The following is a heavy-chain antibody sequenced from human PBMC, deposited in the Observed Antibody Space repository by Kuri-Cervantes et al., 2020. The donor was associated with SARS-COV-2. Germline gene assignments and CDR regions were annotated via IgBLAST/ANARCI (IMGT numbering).Heavy chain of an antibody. D-gene: IGHD1-26*01. CDR3: ARDRWELHDY. J-gene: IGHJ4*02. V-gene: IGHV4-61*02. CDR2: IYTSGST. Sequence: SETLSLTCTVSGGSISSGSYYWSWIRQPAGKGLEWIGRIYTSGSTNYNPSLKSRVTISVDTSKNPFSLKLSSVTAADTAVYYCARDRWELHDYWGQGTLVTVSS. CDR1: GGSISSGSYY.